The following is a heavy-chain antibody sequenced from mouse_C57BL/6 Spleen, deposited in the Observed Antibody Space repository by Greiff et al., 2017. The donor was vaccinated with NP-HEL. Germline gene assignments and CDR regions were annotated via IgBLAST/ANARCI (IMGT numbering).Heavy chain of an antibody. V-gene: IGHV1-82*01. CDR1: GYAFSSSW. Sequence: QVQLKESGPELVKPGASVKISCKASGYAFSSSWMNWVKQRPGKGLEWIGRIYPGDGDTNYNGKFKGKATLTADKSSSTAYMQLSSLTSEDSAVYFCAGTLVYFDYWGQGTTLTVSS. D-gene: IGHD2-10*02. CDR3: AGTLVYFDY. CDR2: IYPGDGDT. J-gene: IGHJ2*01.